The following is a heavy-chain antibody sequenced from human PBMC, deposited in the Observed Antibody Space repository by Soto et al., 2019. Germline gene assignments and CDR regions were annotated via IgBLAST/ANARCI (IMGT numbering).Heavy chain of an antibody. D-gene: IGHD2-15*01. V-gene: IGHV1-8*01. CDR3: AREIRVAAYPDY. Sequence: QVQLVQSGAEMKKPGASVKVSCKASGYTFTSYDINWVRQATGQGLEWMGWMNPNSGNTGYAQKFQGRVTMTRNTSISTAYMELSSLRSEDTAVYYCAREIRVAAYPDYWGQGTLVTVSS. CDR1: GYTFTSYD. CDR2: MNPNSGNT. J-gene: IGHJ4*02.